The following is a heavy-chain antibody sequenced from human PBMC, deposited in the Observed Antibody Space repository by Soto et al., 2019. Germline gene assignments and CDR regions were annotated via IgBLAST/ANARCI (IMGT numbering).Heavy chain of an antibody. CDR3: ARDRNVVVPVATASMDV. CDR2: IWYDGSNK. CDR1: GFAFSSYG. Sequence: GGALRVSCSASGFAFSSYGMHWVRQAPGKGLEWVAVIWYDGSNKYYADSVKGRFTISRDNSKNTLYLQMNSLRAEDTALYYCARDRNVVVPVATASMDVWGQGTTVNVSS. J-gene: IGHJ6*02. D-gene: IGHD2-2*01. V-gene: IGHV3-33*01.